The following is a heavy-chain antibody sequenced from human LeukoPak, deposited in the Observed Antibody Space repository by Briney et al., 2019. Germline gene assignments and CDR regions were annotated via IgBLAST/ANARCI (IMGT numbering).Heavy chain of an antibody. J-gene: IGHJ4*02. CDR1: GFNFSSYG. CDR3: ARGRWSFDY. D-gene: IGHD5-24*01. CDR2: IRYDGNNK. Sequence: PGGSLRLSCAASGFNFSSYGMHWVRQAPGKGLEWVAFIRYDGNNKYYADSVKGRFTISRDNSKNTLYLQMNSLRAEDTAVYYCARGRWSFDYWGQGTLVTVSS. V-gene: IGHV3-30*02.